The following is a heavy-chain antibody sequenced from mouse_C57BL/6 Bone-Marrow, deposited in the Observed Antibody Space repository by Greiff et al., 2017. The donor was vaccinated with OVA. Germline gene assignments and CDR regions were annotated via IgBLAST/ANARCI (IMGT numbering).Heavy chain of an antibody. V-gene: IGHV1-82*01. Sequence: QVHVKQSGPELVKPGASVKISCKASGYAFSSSWMNWVKQRPGKGLEWIGRIYPGDGDTNYNGKFKGKATLTADKSSSTAYMQLSSLTSEDSAVYFCASPSYYGSLYYYAMDYWGQGTSVTVSS. D-gene: IGHD1-1*01. J-gene: IGHJ4*01. CDR2: IYPGDGDT. CDR1: GYAFSSSW. CDR3: ASPSYYGSLYYYAMDY.